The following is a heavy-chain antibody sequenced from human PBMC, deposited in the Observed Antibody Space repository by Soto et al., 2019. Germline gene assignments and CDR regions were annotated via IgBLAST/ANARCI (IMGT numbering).Heavy chain of an antibody. D-gene: IGHD4-17*01. V-gene: IGHV4-59*01. CDR3: ARGRDGDYFDY. CDR2: IYYSGSL. J-gene: IGHJ4*02. CDR1: GSSISSYY. Sequence: PSETLSLTCTVSGSSISSYYWSWIRQPPGKGLEWIGYIYYSGSLNYNPSLKSRVTISVDTSKNQFSLKLSSVTAADTAVYYCARGRDGDYFDYWGQGTLVTVSS.